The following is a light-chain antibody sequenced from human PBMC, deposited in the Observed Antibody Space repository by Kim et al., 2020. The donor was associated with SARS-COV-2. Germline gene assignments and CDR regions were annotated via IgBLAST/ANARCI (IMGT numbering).Light chain of an antibody. Sequence: VSPGQTASIACSGDNLGDKYACWYQQKPGQSPVLVIYQDSKRPSGIPERFSGSNSGNTATLTISGTQAMDEADYYCQAWDSSKGVFGGGTQLTVL. CDR1: NLGDKY. J-gene: IGLJ2*01. CDR3: QAWDSSKGV. CDR2: QDS. V-gene: IGLV3-1*01.